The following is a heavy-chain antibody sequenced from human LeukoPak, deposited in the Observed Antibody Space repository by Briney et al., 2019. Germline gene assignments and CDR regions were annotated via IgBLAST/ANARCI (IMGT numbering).Heavy chain of an antibody. CDR3: ARQLLRYFEPPDAFDI. CDR2: IYPGDSDT. Sequence: GESLKISCKGPGYSFTSYWIGWVRQMPGKGLEWMGIIYPGDSDTRYSPSFQGQVTISADKSISTAYLQWSSLKASDTAMYYCARQLLRYFEPPDAFDIWGQGTMVTVSS. CDR1: GYSFTSYW. D-gene: IGHD3-9*01. J-gene: IGHJ3*02. V-gene: IGHV5-51*01.